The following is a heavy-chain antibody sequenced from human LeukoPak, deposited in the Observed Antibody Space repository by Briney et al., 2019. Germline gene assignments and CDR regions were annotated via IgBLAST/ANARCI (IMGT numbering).Heavy chain of an antibody. CDR2: ISAYNGNT. J-gene: IGHJ1*01. CDR3: LISYYGSGSYDGEL. V-gene: IGHV1-18*04. Sequence: ASVKVSCKASGYTFTSYGISWVRQAPGQGLEWMGWISAYNGNTNYAQKLQGRVTMTTDTSTSTAYMELRSLRSDDTTVYYCLISYYGSGSYDGELWGRGTLVTVSS. D-gene: IGHD3-10*01. CDR1: GYTFTSYG.